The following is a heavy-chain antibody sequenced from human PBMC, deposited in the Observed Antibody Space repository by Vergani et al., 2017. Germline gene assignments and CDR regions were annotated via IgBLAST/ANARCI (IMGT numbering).Heavy chain of an antibody. CDR3: ARHYDSSSGYGGSCFDP. CDR2: IYYSGST. V-gene: IGHV4-39*01. CDR1: GCPISSSSYY. Sequence: QLQLQESGPGLVKPSETLSLPCTVSGCPISSSSYYWGWIRQPPGKGLEWIGRIYYSGSTYYNQSLKSRVTISVETSKNQSSLKLRSVTAADTAVYCCARHYDSSSGYGGSCFDPWGQGTLVTVSS. D-gene: IGHD6-13*01. J-gene: IGHJ5*02.